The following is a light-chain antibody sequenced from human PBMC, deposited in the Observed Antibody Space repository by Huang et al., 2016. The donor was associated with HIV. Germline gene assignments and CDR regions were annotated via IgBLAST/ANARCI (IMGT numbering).Light chain of an antibody. CDR3: QQYNNWPPVT. Sequence: EVVMTQSPATLSVSPGERATLSCRASQSVSSDLAWYQQKPGQAPRLLIYGASTRATGIPARFSGSGSGTEFTLTISSLQSEDFAVYYCQQYNNWPPVTFGGGTKVEIK. CDR2: GAS. CDR1: QSVSSD. V-gene: IGKV3-15*01. J-gene: IGKJ4*01.